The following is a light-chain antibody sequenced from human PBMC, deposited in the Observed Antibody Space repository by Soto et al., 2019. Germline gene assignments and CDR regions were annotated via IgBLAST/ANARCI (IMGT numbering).Light chain of an antibody. CDR2: EVS. CDR3: SSYAGSNNLGV. CDR1: SSDVGGYNY. J-gene: IGLJ1*01. V-gene: IGLV2-8*01. Sequence: QSALTQPPSASGSPGQSVTISCTGTSSDVGGYNYVSWYQQHPGKAPKLMIYEVSKRPSGVPYRFSGSKSGNTASLTVSGLQAEDEDDYYGSSYAGSNNLGVFGTGTKVTVL.